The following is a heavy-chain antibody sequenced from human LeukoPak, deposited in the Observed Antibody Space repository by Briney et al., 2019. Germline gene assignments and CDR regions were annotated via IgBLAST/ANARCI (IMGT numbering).Heavy chain of an antibody. CDR2: ISSRGGST. Sequence: GGSLRLSCAASGFTFNNYAMSWVRQAPGKGLKWVSAISSRGGSTYYADSVKGRFTISRDNAKNSLYLQMNSLRAEDTAVYYCAKAGDYWGQGTLVTVSS. CDR3: AKAGDY. V-gene: IGHV3-23*01. CDR1: GFTFNNYA. J-gene: IGHJ4*02.